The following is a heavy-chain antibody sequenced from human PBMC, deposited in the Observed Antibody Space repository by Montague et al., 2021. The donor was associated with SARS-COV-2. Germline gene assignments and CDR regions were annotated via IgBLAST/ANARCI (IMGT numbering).Heavy chain of an antibody. CDR1: GGSISSGGYY. CDR3: AGGGSYSSGWYGVDYYYGMDV. D-gene: IGHD6-19*01. Sequence: TLSLTCTVSGGSISSGGYYWSWIRQHPGKGLEWIGYIYYSGSTYYNPSLKSRVTISVDTSKNQFSLKLSSVTAADTAVYYCAGGGSYSSGWYGVDYYYGMDVWGQGTTVTVSS. CDR2: IYYSGST. V-gene: IGHV4-31*03. J-gene: IGHJ6*02.